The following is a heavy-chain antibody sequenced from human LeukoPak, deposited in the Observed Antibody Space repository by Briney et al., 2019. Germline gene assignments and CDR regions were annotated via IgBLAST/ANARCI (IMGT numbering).Heavy chain of an antibody. J-gene: IGHJ4*02. CDR3: ARGTDTAIVY. V-gene: IGHV4-34*01. D-gene: IGHD5-18*01. Sequence: SETLSLTCAVYGGSFSGYYWSWIRQPPGKGLEWIGEINHSGSTNYNPSLKSRVTISVDTSKNQFSLKLSSVTAADTAVYYCARGTDTAIVYWGQGTLVTVSS. CDR2: INHSGST. CDR1: GGSFSGYY.